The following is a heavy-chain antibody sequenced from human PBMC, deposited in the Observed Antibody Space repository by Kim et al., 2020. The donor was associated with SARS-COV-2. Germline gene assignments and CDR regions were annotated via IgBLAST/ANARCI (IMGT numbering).Heavy chain of an antibody. Sequence: KYSQKFQGRVTITRDTSASTAYMELSSLRSEDTAVYYCARGPSSMVDFDYWGQGTLVTVSS. J-gene: IGHJ4*02. D-gene: IGHD3-10*01. CDR3: ARGPSSMVDFDY. V-gene: IGHV1-3*01.